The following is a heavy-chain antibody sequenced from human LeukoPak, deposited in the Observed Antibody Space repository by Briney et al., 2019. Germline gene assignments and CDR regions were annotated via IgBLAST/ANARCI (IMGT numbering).Heavy chain of an antibody. J-gene: IGHJ4*02. CDR2: ISFTGNT. D-gene: IGHD3-22*01. Sequence: SETLSLTCTVSGGSISSYYWSWIRQSPGKRLEWIAYISFTGNTNYNPSLKSRVTISLDTSKTHFSLTLSSLTAADTAVYYCARSPPGWYYDNSGQYYFDTWGQGALVTVSS. V-gene: IGHV4-59*08. CDR3: ARSPPGWYYDNSGQYYFDT. CDR1: GGSISSYY.